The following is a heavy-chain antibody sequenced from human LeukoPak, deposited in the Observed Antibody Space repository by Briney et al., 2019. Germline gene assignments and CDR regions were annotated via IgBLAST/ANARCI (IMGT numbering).Heavy chain of an antibody. V-gene: IGHV3-30*04. J-gene: IGHJ6*02. CDR3: AATYYDFWSGLLSHTYGMDV. CDR1: GFTFSTYA. Sequence: GGSLRLSCAASGFTFSTYAMHWVRQAPGKGLEWVAVISYDGSNKYYADSVKGRFTISRDNSKNTLYLQMNSLRAEDTAVYYCAATYYDFWSGLLSHTYGMDVWGQGTTVTVSS. CDR2: ISYDGSNK. D-gene: IGHD3-3*01.